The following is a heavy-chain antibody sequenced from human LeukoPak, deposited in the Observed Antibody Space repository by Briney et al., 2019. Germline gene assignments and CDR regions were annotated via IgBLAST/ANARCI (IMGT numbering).Heavy chain of an antibody. CDR1: GFTFSSYS. Sequence: GGSLRLSCAASGFTFSSYSMNWVRQAPGKGLEWVAVISYDGSNKYYADSVKGRFTISRDNSKNTLYLQMNSLRAEDTAVYYCAGTAVAGRRYFSYDYWGQGTLVTVSS. V-gene: IGHV3-30*03. CDR3: AGTAVAGRRYFSYDY. D-gene: IGHD6-19*01. CDR2: ISYDGSNK. J-gene: IGHJ4*02.